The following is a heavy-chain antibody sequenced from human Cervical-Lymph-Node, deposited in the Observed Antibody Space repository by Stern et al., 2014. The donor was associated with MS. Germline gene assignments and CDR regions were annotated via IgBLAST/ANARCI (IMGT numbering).Heavy chain of an antibody. CDR1: GFTFSSYW. V-gene: IGHV3-74*01. CDR3: ARERIAARGIDP. CDR2: INSDGSST. J-gene: IGHJ5*02. D-gene: IGHD6-6*01. Sequence: EVQLVESGGGLVQPGGSLRLSCAASGFTFSSYWMHWVRQAPGKGLGWVSRINSDGSSTSYADSVKGRFTISRDNAKNTLYLQMNSLRAEDTAVYYCARERIAARGIDPWGQGTLVTVSS.